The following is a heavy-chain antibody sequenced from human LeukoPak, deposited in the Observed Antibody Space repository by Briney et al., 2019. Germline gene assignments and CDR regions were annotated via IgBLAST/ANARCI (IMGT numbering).Heavy chain of an antibody. CDR2: INHSGST. J-gene: IGHJ3*02. CDR1: GGSFSGYY. V-gene: IGHV4-34*01. Sequence: SETLSLTCAVYGGSFSGYYWSWIRQPPGKGLEWIGEINHSGSTNYNPSLKSRVTISVDTSKNQFSLKLSSVTAADTAVYYCARVEMVYAIDAFDIWGQGTMVTVSS. CDR3: ARVEMVYAIDAFDI. D-gene: IGHD2-8*01.